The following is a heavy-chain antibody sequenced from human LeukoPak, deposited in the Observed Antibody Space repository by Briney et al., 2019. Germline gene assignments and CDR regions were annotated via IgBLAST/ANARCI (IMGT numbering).Heavy chain of an antibody. CDR2: IKQDGRGK. CDR3: ARDLPPYGSGSNRNWFDP. CDR1: RFTLSSYW. J-gene: IGHJ5*02. Sequence: PGGSLRLSCAASRFTLSSYWMCWVPQAPGKGLEWVANIKQDGRGKYYVDSRKGRVTISRDNAKNSLYLQMNSLRAEDTAVYYCARDLPPYGSGSNRNWFDPWGQGTLVTVSS. D-gene: IGHD3-10*01. V-gene: IGHV3-7*01.